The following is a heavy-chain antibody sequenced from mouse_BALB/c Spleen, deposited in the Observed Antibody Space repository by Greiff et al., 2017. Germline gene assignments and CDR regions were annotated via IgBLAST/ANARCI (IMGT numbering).Heavy chain of an antibody. CDR2: ISNGGGST. Sequence: EVMLVESGGGLVQPGGSLKLSCAASGFTFSSYTMSWVRQTPEKRLEWVAYISNGGGSTYYPDTVKGRFTISRDNAKNTLYLHMSSLKSEDTAMYYCARRDYGGYFDYWGQGTTLTVSS. CDR3: ARRDYGGYFDY. J-gene: IGHJ2*01. D-gene: IGHD1-1*02. CDR1: GFTFSSYT. V-gene: IGHV5-12-2*01.